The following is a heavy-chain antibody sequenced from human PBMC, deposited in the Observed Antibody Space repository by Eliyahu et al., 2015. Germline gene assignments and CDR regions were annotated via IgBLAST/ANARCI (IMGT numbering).Heavy chain of an antibody. CDR2: ISIFNGNT. Sequence: QVQLVQSGAEVKKPGASVKVSCKASGYTFTNYGISWVRQAPGQGLEWMGWISIFNGNTNYAQKLQGRVTMTTDTSTSTAYMELRSLRSDDTALYYCARAPWQWLSPSYYAMDVWGQGTTVTVSS. J-gene: IGHJ6*02. D-gene: IGHD6-19*01. V-gene: IGHV1-18*04. CDR1: GYTFTNYG. CDR3: ARAPWQWLSPSYYAMDV.